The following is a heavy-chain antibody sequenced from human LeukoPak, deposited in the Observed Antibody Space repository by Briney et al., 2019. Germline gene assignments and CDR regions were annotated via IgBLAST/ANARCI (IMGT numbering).Heavy chain of an antibody. V-gene: IGHV1-2*06. CDR2: INPNSGGT. CDR1: GYTFTGYY. Sequence: ASVKVSCKASGYTFTGYYMHWVRQAPGQGLEWMGRINPNSGGTNYAQKFQGRVTMTRDTSISTAYMELSRLRSDDTAVYYCARGIAVAGKRDYWGQGTLVTVSS. D-gene: IGHD6-13*01. CDR3: ARGIAVAGKRDY. J-gene: IGHJ4*02.